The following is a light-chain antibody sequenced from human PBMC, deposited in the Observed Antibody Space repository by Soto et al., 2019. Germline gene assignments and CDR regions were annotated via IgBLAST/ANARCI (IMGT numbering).Light chain of an antibody. CDR2: RNN. CDR1: SSNIGSNY. CDR3: AAWDDSLSGPV. Sequence: QPVLTQPPSASGTPGQRVTISCSGSSSNIGSNYVYWYQQLPGTAPKLLIYRNNQRPSGVPERFSGSKSGTSASLAISGLRSEDEGDYYCAAWDDSLSGPVFGGGTKVTVL. J-gene: IGLJ2*01. V-gene: IGLV1-47*01.